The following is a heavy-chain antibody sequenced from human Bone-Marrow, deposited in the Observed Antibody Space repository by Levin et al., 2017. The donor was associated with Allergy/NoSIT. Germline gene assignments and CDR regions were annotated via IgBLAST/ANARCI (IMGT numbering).Heavy chain of an antibody. D-gene: IGHD6-25*01. CDR1: GRSISSSSYY. J-gene: IGHJ3*02. CDR2: ISYSGKT. Sequence: PSETLSLICTVSGRSISSSSYYWGWIRQPPGKALEWIGSISYSGKTYSNPSLKSRLTMSMDTSRNQFSLKVSSVTAADTAVYYCASADYHNGGHNVFDSWGRGTLVTVSS. CDR3: ASADYHNGGHNVFDS. V-gene: IGHV4-39*07.